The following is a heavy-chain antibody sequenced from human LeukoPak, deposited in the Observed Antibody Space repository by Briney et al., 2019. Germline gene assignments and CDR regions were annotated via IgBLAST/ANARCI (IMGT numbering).Heavy chain of an antibody. CDR2: IKQDGSER. J-gene: IGHJ4*02. Sequence: PGGSLRLSCAASGFTFGSYWMTWVRQAPGKGLEWVANIKQDGSERYYADSMKGRITISRDNAKKSLYLEVNSLSAEDTAVYYCVRDGGYSGYEYWSQGTLVTVSS. CDR1: GFTFGSYW. V-gene: IGHV3-7*04. D-gene: IGHD5-12*01. CDR3: VRDGGYSGYEY.